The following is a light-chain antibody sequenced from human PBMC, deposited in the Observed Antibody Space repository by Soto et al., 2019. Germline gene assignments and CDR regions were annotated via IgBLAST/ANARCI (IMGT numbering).Light chain of an antibody. J-gene: IGKJ1*01. CDR1: QSVSSSY. V-gene: IGKV3-20*01. CDR3: QQYGSSPSVT. CDR2: GAS. Sequence: EIVLMQSPGTLSLSPGERATLSCRASQSVSSSYLAWYQQKPGQAPRLLIYGASSRATGIPDRFSGSGSGTDFTLTISRLEPEDFAVYYCQQYGSSPSVTFGQGTKV.